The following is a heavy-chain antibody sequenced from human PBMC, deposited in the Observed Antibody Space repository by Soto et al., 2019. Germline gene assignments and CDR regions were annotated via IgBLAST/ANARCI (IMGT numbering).Heavy chain of an antibody. J-gene: IGHJ5*02. CDR3: ARGFGGYSWFDP. CDR2: IYYNGNT. D-gene: IGHD3-22*01. V-gene: IGHV4-39*02. CDR1: GGSISSRSYY. Sequence: SETLSLTCAVSGGSISSRSYYRAWIRQPPGKGLEWIATIYYNGNTYYNPSLKSRATISVDASENRFSLKLRSVTAADTAVYYCARGFGGYSWFDPWGQGTLVTVSS.